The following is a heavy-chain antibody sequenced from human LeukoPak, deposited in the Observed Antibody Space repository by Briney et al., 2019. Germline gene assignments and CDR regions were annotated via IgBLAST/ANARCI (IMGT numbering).Heavy chain of an antibody. CDR1: GFTFSTYD. CDR2: SSSSSSIM. V-gene: IGHV3-48*04. J-gene: IGHJ4*02. CDR3: ARRFCSGGNCYHFDY. Sequence: GGSLRLSCVASGFTFSTYDMNWVRQAPGKGLEWVSYSSSSSSIMYYADSVKGRFTISRDNAKNSLPLQMSSLRAEDTAVYYCARRFCSGGNCYHFDYWGQGTLVIVSS. D-gene: IGHD2-15*01.